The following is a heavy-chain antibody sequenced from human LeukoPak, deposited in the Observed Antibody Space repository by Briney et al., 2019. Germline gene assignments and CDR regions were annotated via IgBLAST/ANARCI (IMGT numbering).Heavy chain of an antibody. Sequence: SQTLSLTCAISGDSVSSNSAAWNWIRQSPSRGLEWLGRTYYRSKWYNDYAVSVKSRITINPDTSKNQFFLQLNSVTPEDTAVYYCAREDRWVIAEAGNGFDYWGQGTLVTVSS. CDR1: GDSVSSNSAA. CDR3: AREDRWVIAEAGNGFDY. J-gene: IGHJ4*02. D-gene: IGHD6-19*01. CDR2: TYYRSKWYN. V-gene: IGHV6-1*01.